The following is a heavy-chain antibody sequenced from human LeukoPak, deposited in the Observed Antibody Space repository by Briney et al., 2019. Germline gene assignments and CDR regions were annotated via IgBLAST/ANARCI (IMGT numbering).Heavy chain of an antibody. D-gene: IGHD6-19*01. CDR2: IWYDGSNK. J-gene: IGHJ5*02. Sequence: PRGSLRLSRAASGFTFSNYGMHWVRQAPGKGLEWVAVIWYDGSNKYYADSVKGRFTISRDNFKNTLYLQMNSLRAEDTAVYYCVRVAVAGNLNNWFDPWGRGTLVTVSS. CDR3: VRVAVAGNLNNWFDP. V-gene: IGHV3-33*01. CDR1: GFTFSNYG.